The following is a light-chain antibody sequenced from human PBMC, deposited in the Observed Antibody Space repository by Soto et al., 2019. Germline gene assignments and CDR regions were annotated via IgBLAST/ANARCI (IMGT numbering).Light chain of an antibody. V-gene: IGKV1-16*01. CDR1: QAIPIF. CDR3: QQYNAYPFT. J-gene: IGKJ5*01. CDR2: AVS. Sequence: DIQMTQSPSSLSVSVGDRVTITCRASQAIPIFLAWFQQKPGKAPESLIYAVSSLQSGVPSRFRGSGSGTDFTLTISSLQPEDFATYYCQQYNAYPFTFGQGTRLEIK.